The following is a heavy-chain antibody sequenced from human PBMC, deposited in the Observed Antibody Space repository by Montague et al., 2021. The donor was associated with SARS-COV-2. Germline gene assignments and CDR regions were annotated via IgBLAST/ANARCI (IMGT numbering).Heavy chain of an antibody. Sequence: SLRLSCAASGFIFSSYEMNWVRQAPGKGLEWISYISSSGGGSTKXYTDSVKGRFTISRGNAKNSLYLQMNSLRVGDTAIYYCARDRDWDDWCGMDVWGQGTTVTVSS. J-gene: IGHJ6*02. CDR2: ISSSGGGSTK. D-gene: IGHD2-21*01. CDR3: ARDRDWDDWCGMDV. V-gene: IGHV3-48*03. CDR1: GFIFSSYE.